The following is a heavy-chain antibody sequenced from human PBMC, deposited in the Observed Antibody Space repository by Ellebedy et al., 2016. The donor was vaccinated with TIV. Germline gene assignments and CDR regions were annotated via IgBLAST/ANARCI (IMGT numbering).Heavy chain of an antibody. CDR3: ARDTVEVPSGDAFDL. D-gene: IGHD2-2*01. J-gene: IGHJ3*01. Sequence: GESLKISCGAYGFTFNSFWMAWLRQAPGKRLEYVAHIKYDEIEKYHLDSVKGRFTISRDNARNSLYLQMNSLRVDDTAIYYCARDTVEVPSGDAFDLWGQGTVVTVSS. CDR1: GFTFNSFW. V-gene: IGHV3-7*04. CDR2: IKYDEIEK.